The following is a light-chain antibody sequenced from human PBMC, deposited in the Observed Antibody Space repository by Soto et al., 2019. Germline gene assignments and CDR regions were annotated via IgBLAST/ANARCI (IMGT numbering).Light chain of an antibody. Sequence: DIQLTQSPSFLSASVGDRVTITCRARQGISSYLAWYQQKPGKAPKLLIYAASTFQSGVPSRVSGSRSGTEFTLTISSLQPEDFATHYCQQLNSYPLTCGGGPKVEIK. V-gene: IGKV1-9*01. CDR1: QGISSY. J-gene: IGKJ4*01. CDR2: AAS. CDR3: QQLNSYPLT.